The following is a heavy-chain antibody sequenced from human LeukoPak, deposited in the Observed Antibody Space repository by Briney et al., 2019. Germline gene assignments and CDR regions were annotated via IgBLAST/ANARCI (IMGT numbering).Heavy chain of an antibody. D-gene: IGHD1-14*01. J-gene: IGHJ5*02. CDR3: ARVGSHTVPRNGWFDP. Sequence: SSETLSLTCTVSGGSISSYYWSWIRQPPGKGLEWIGYIYYSGSTNYNPSLKSRVTISVDTSKNQFSLKLSSVTAADTAVYYCARVGSHTVPRNGWFDPWGQGTLVTVSS. CDR1: GGSISSYY. CDR2: IYYSGST. V-gene: IGHV4-59*01.